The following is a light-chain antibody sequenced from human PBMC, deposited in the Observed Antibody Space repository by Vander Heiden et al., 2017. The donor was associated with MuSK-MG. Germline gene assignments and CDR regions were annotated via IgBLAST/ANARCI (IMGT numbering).Light chain of an antibody. CDR3: QQYESTPQT. V-gene: IGKV4-1*01. CDR1: QSVLYSSNNKNH. Sequence: TINCKSSQSVLYSSNNKNHLAWYQQKPGQPPKLLIYWASTRESGVPDRFTGSGSGTDFTLAISSLQAEDVAVYYCQQYESTPQTFGQGTKVEIK. J-gene: IGKJ1*01. CDR2: WAS.